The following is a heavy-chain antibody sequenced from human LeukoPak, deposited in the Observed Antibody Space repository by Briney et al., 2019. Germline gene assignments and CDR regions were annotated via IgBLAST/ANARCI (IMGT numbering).Heavy chain of an antibody. J-gene: IGHJ4*02. D-gene: IGHD2-15*01. V-gene: IGHV4-59*08. CDR3: ATGDRDIVVVT. CDR1: GGSISGYY. Sequence: SETLSLTCSVSGGSISGYYWSWIRQPAGKGLEWIGYIYYSGSTNYNPSLKSRVTISVDTSKNQFSLKLSSVTAADTAVYYCATGDRDIVVVTWGQGTLVTVSS. CDR2: IYYSGST.